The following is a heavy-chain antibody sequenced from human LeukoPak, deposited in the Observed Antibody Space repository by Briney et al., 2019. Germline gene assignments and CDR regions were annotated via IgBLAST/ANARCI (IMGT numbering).Heavy chain of an antibody. CDR2: ISPYSGNT. CDR1: GYLFINYG. J-gene: IGHJ4*02. D-gene: IGHD6-19*01. Sequence: ASVKVACKASGYLFINYGISWLRQAPGQGLECMGWISPYSGNTDYAQKLQGRVTMTTDTSTTTAYMELRSLRFDDTAVYYCARTSGVSVAGSPYYFDFWGQGTLISVSS. V-gene: IGHV1-18*01. CDR3: ARTSGVSVAGSPYYFDF.